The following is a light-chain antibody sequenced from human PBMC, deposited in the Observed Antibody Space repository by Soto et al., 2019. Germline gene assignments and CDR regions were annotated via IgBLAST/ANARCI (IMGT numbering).Light chain of an antibody. V-gene: IGLV2-14*01. CDR1: SSDVGAYNY. J-gene: IGLJ2*01. Sequence: QSALTQPASVSGSPGQSITISCTGTSSDVGAYNYVSWYQQHPGKDPKLMIFEVSDRPSGVSNRFSGSKSGNTASLTISGLQAEDEADYYCSSYTSSNTLVFGGGTKVTVL. CDR2: EVS. CDR3: SSYTSSNTLV.